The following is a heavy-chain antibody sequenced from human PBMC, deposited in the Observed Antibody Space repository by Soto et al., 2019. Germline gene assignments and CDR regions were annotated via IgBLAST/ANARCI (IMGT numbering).Heavy chain of an antibody. V-gene: IGHV1-46*01. CDR3: ARFFYTRPQFQDYAKTREENWFDP. CDR1: GYTFTKFH. CDR2: IDPSGGVT. Sequence: GASVKVSCKASGYTFTKFHIHWVRQAPGQGLEWMGMIDPSGGVTRDAQRFQGRITMTSDTSTSSVYMELRGLTSEDTAVYYCARFFYTRPQFQDYAKTREENWFDPWGQGTLVTVSS. D-gene: IGHD4-17*01. J-gene: IGHJ5*02.